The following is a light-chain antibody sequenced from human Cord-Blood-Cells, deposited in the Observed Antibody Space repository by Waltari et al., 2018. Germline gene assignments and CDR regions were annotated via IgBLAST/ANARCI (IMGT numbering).Light chain of an antibody. CDR2: GKN. CDR1: SLRSYY. Sequence: SSELTQDPAVSVVLGQTVRIKCQGDSLRSYYASWYQQKPGQAPVLVIYGKNNRPSGIPDRFSGSSSGNTASLTITGAQAENEADYYCNSRDSSGNHLVFGGGTKLTVL. J-gene: IGLJ2*01. V-gene: IGLV3-19*01. CDR3: NSRDSSGNHLV.